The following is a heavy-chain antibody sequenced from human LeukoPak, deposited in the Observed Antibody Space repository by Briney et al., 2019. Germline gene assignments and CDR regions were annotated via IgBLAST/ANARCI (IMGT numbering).Heavy chain of an antibody. J-gene: IGHJ3*02. V-gene: IGHV4-39*07. CDR1: GGSISSGSYY. CDR2: IYYSGST. CDR3: ARGFPGGYSYGLEAFDI. Sequence: SETLSLTCTVSGGSISSGSYYWSWIRQPPGKGLEWIGSIYYSGSTYYNPSLKSRVTISVDTSKNQFSLKLSSVTAADTAVYYCARGFPGGYSYGLEAFDIWGQGTMVTVSS. D-gene: IGHD5-18*01.